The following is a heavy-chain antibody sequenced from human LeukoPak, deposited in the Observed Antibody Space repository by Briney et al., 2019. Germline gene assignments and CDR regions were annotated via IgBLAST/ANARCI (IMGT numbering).Heavy chain of an antibody. J-gene: IGHJ4*02. CDR1: GYTFTTYW. Sequence: GESLKISCKGSGYTFTTYWIGWVRQMPGKGLEWMGIIYPGDSDPRYSPSFQGQVTISADTSISTAYLQWSSLKASDTAMYYCARQFRDSSGYYSYYFDYWGQGTLVTVSS. D-gene: IGHD3-22*01. CDR3: ARQFRDSSGYYSYYFDY. CDR2: IYPGDSDP. V-gene: IGHV5-51*01.